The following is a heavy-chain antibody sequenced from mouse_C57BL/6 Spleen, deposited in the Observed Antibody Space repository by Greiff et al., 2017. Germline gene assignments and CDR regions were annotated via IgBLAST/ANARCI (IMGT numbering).Heavy chain of an antibody. CDR2: ISSGGDYI. Sequence: EVQLVESGEGLVKPGGSLKLSCAASGFTFSSYAMSWVRQTPEKRLEWVAYISSGGDYIYYADTVKGRFTISRDNARNTLYLQMSSLKSEDTAMYYCTREGSYDYDDAGFAYWGQGTLVTVSA. V-gene: IGHV5-9-1*02. CDR1: GFTFSSYA. D-gene: IGHD2-4*01. J-gene: IGHJ3*01. CDR3: TREGSYDYDDAGFAY.